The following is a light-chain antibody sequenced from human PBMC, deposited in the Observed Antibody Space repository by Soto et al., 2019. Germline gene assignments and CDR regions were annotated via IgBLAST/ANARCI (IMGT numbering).Light chain of an antibody. V-gene: IGKV3-11*01. CDR1: ESVTNY. CDR3: QQRSDWPWT. Sequence: EIVWTQSPATLSSSPGERGTLSCRASESVTNYLAWYQQKPGQAPRLLVYDVSNRATGIPARFSGGGSGTDFTLTISNLEPEDFAVYYCQQRSDWPWTFGQGTKVDIK. J-gene: IGKJ1*01. CDR2: DVS.